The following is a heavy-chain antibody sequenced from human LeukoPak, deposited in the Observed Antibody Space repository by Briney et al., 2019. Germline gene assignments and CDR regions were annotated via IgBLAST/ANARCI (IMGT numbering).Heavy chain of an antibody. V-gene: IGHV4-31*03. J-gene: IGHJ4*02. CDR3: ARDCSSTTCPKLDY. Sequence: SQTLSLTCTVYGASISSGGYYWSWVRQHPGKGLEWIGYIYYSGSTSYYSPSLKSRVTISVDTSKNQFSLRLSSATAADTAVYYCARDCSSTTCPKLDYWGQGTLVTVSS. CDR2: IYYSGSTS. CDR1: GASISSGGYY. D-gene: IGHD2-2*01.